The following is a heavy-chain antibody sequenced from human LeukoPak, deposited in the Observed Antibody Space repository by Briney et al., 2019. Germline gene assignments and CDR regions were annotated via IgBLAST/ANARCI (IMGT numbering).Heavy chain of an antibody. J-gene: IGHJ4*02. D-gene: IGHD6-19*01. V-gene: IGHV1-2*02. CDR3: ARDSSGWSRHWDY. Sequence: ASVKVSCKASGYTFTDYYMHWVRQAPGQGLEWMGWINPNSGGTNYAQKFQGRVTMTRDTSISTAYMELSRLRSDDTAVYYCARDSSGWSRHWDYWGQGTLVTVSS. CDR2: INPNSGGT. CDR1: GYTFTDYY.